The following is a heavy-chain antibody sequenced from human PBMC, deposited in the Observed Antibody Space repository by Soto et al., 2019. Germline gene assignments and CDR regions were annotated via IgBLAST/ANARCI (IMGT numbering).Heavy chain of an antibody. CDR3: ARAVAVPADFDY. CDR2: INAGNGNT. Sequence: QVQLVQSGAEEKKPGASVKVSCKASGYTFTGYAMHWVRQAPGQRLEWVGWINAGNGNTKYSQKFQGRVTITRDTPASTADMEVSSLRSEDTAVYYCARAVAVPADFDYWGQGTLVTVSS. J-gene: IGHJ4*02. CDR1: GYTFTGYA. V-gene: IGHV1-3*05. D-gene: IGHD6-19*01.